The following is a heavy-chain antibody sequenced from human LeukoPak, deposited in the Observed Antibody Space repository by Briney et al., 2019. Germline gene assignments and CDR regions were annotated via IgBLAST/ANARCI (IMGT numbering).Heavy chain of an antibody. D-gene: IGHD3-16*02. J-gene: IGHJ4*02. CDR2: ITSDSSTI. V-gene: IGHV3-48*02. CDR3: AREGLIRDY. CDR1: RFTFSTYS. Sequence: GGSLRLSCAASRFTFSTYSMNWVRQAPGKGLERLSYITSDSSTIYYADSVRGRFTISRDNAKNSLYLQMDSLRDEDTAVYYCAREGLIRDYWGQGTLVTVSS.